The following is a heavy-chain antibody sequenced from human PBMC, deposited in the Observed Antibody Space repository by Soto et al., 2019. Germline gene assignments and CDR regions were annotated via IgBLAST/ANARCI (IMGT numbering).Heavy chain of an antibody. D-gene: IGHD6-6*01. CDR2: INPSGGST. CDR3: AREVIAARGGDYYYGMDV. CDR1: GYTFTSYY. Sequence: RASVKVSCKASGYTFTSYYMHWVRQAPGQGLEWMGIINPSGGSTSYAQKFQGRVTMTRDTSTSTVYMELSSLRSEDTAVYYCAREVIAARGGDYYYGMDVWGQGTTVTVSS. V-gene: IGHV1-46*01. J-gene: IGHJ6*02.